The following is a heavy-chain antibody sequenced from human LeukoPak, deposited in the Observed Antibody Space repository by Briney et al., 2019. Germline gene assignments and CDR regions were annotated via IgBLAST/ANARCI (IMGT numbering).Heavy chain of an antibody. Sequence: PGRSLRLSCTASGFTFGDYAMSWVRQAPGKGLEWVGFIRSKACGGTTEYAASVKGRFTISRDDSKSIAYLQMNSLKTEDTAVYYCSGFPYDFWSGYFDYWGQGTLVTVSS. CDR2: IRSKACGGTT. CDR1: GFTFGDYA. CDR3: SGFPYDFWSGYFDY. J-gene: IGHJ4*02. D-gene: IGHD3-3*01. V-gene: IGHV3-49*04.